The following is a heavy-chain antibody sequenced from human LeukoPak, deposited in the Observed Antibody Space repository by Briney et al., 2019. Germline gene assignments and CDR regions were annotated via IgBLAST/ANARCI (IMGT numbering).Heavy chain of an antibody. CDR2: ITGSSTYI. CDR3: ARAAYSSGPDY. Sequence: SGGSLRLSCAASGFTFSTYNMNWIRQAPGKGLEWVSSITGSSTYIYYADSVKGRFTISRDNAKNSLYLLMNSLRDEDTAVYYCARAAYSSGPDYWGQGTLVTVSS. CDR1: GFTFSTYN. J-gene: IGHJ4*02. D-gene: IGHD6-25*01. V-gene: IGHV3-21*01.